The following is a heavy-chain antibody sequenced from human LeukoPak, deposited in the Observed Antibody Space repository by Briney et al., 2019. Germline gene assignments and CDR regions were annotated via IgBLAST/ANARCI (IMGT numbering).Heavy chain of an antibody. D-gene: IGHD3-16*02. V-gene: IGHV1-46*01. CDR2: INPSGGST. Sequence: GASVKVSCKASGYTFTSYYMHWVRQAPGQGLEWMGIINPSGGSTSYAQKFQGRVTMTRDTSTSTVYMKLSSLRSEDTAVYYCVRVQARLRLGELSLSYWGQGTLVTVSS. J-gene: IGHJ4*02. CDR3: VRVQARLRLGELSLSY. CDR1: GYTFTSYY.